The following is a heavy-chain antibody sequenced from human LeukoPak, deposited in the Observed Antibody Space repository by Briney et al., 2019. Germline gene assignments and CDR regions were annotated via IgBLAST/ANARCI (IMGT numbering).Heavy chain of an antibody. Sequence: PSETLSLTCGVSGESFNGYYWTWIRQSPGKGLVWIGEINDIGHTNYNSALKSRVTILLDTSKKQFSLRLSSVTAADTAVYYCARGEGNDYVWGSFYYYLDVWGKGTTVTVSS. V-gene: IGHV4-34*01. CDR1: GESFNGYY. CDR2: INDIGHT. CDR3: ARGEGNDYVWGSFYYYLDV. J-gene: IGHJ6*03. D-gene: IGHD3-16*01.